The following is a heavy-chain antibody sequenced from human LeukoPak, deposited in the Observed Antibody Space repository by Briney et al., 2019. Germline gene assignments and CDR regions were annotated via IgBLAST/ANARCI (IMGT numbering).Heavy chain of an antibody. Sequence: GGSLRLSCAASVFTFSSYWMSWVRQAPGKGLEWVANIKQDGSEKYYVDSVKGQFTISRDNAKNSLYLQMNSLRAEDTAVYYCARGPDVLRFLEWLCAFDYWGQGTLVTVSS. J-gene: IGHJ4*02. V-gene: IGHV3-7*01. D-gene: IGHD3-3*01. CDR1: VFTFSSYW. CDR3: ARGPDVLRFLEWLCAFDY. CDR2: IKQDGSEK.